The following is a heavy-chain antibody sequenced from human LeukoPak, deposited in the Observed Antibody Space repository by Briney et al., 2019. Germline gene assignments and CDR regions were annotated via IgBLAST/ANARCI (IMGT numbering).Heavy chain of an antibody. D-gene: IGHD6-19*01. V-gene: IGHV3-23*01. Sequence: GGSLRLSCAASGFTFNTYAMTWVRQARGKGLEWVSSISYSGDTTDYADSVEGRLIISRDNSKNTLGLQMNRPRDEDTAIYYCGRGTLAGYFLGYWGRGTLVTVSS. CDR3: GRGTLAGYFLGY. CDR2: ISYSGDTT. J-gene: IGHJ4*02. CDR1: GFTFNTYA.